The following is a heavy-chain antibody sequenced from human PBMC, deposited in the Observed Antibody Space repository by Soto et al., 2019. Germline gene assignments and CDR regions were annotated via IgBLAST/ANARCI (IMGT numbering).Heavy chain of an antibody. Sequence: EVQLVESGGGLVKPGGSLRLSCAASGFTFSSNYMTWVRQAPGKGLEWVSVIYSGGSTYYADSVKGRFTISGDNSKNTLYLQMNSLRAEDTAVYYCARVHPIREQWLGYFDYWGQGTLVTVSS. V-gene: IGHV3-66*01. CDR3: ARVHPIREQWLGYFDY. CDR2: IYSGGST. D-gene: IGHD6-19*01. J-gene: IGHJ4*02. CDR1: GFTFSSNY.